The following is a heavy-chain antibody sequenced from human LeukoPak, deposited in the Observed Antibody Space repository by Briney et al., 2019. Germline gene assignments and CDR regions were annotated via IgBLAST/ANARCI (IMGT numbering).Heavy chain of an antibody. J-gene: IGHJ3*02. Sequence: GGSLRLSCAASGFIFSSYGMHWVRQAPGKGLEWVAFIRYDGSNKYYADSVKGRFTISRDNSKNTLYLQMNSLRAGDTAVYYCAKDLGNGPDAFDIWGQGTMVTVSS. CDR3: AKDLGNGPDAFDI. CDR1: GFIFSSYG. D-gene: IGHD7-27*01. V-gene: IGHV3-30*02. CDR2: IRYDGSNK.